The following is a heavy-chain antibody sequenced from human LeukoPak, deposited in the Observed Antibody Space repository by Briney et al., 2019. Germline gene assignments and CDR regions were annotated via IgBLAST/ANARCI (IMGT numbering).Heavy chain of an antibody. D-gene: IGHD6-19*01. V-gene: IGHV3-53*01. CDR3: ARGTGWLYFDY. Sequence: GGSLRLSCPASGFSVSVNNNYTTWVRQAPGKGLEWVSIIYNDDRTFYADSVKGRFTISRDNSKNTLYLQMNSLRVDDTAVYYCARGTGWLYFDYWGQGTLVTVSS. J-gene: IGHJ4*02. CDR2: IYNDDRT. CDR1: GFSVSVNNNY.